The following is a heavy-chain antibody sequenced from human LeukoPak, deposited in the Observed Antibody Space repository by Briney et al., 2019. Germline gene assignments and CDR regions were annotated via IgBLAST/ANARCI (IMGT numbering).Heavy chain of an antibody. CDR3: ATLPYSTGFDY. D-gene: IGHD6-25*01. CDR1: GYTFTGYY. Sequence: ASVTVSCKASGYTFTGYYMHWVRQAPGQGLEWMGWINPNNGGTNYAQKFQGRVTMTRDTSISTAYMELSRLRSDDTAVYYCATLPYSTGFDYWGQGNLVTSSS. J-gene: IGHJ4*02. CDR2: INPNNGGT. V-gene: IGHV1-2*02.